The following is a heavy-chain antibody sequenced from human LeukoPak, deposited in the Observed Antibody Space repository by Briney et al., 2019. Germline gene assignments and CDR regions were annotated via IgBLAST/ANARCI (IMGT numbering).Heavy chain of an antibody. D-gene: IGHD2-2*01. CDR3: ARGSSSVTLPGD. Sequence: PGGALRLSCAASGFTFSSYAMSWVRQAPGKGLEWVSSISGNSGSTYYADSVKGRFTISRDNSKNTLYLQMNSLRVEDTAVYYCARGSSSVTLPGDWGQGTLVTVSS. CDR2: ISGNSGST. CDR1: GFTFSSYA. V-gene: IGHV3-23*01. J-gene: IGHJ4*02.